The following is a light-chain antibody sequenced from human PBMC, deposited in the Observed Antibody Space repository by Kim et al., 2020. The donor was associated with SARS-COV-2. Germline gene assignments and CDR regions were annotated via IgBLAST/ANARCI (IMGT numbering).Light chain of an antibody. J-gene: IGLJ2*01. CDR2: EDN. CDR1: SGSIASNY. CDR3: QSYDSSNHVV. V-gene: IGLV6-57*03. Sequence: PVTNPCTRSSGSIASNYVQWYQQRPGSAPTTVIYEDNQRPSGVPDRFSGSIDSSSNSASLTISGLKTEDEADYYCQSYDSSNHVVFGGGTQLTVL.